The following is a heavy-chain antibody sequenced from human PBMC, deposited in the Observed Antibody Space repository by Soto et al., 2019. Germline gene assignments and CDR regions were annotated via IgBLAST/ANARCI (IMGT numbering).Heavy chain of an antibody. CDR2: IIPIFGTA. D-gene: IGHD2-2*01. J-gene: IGHJ4*02. Sequence: SVKVSCTASGCTFSIYAISWVRQAPGQGLEWMGGIIPIFGTANYAQKFQGRVTITADESTSTAYMELSSLRSEDTAVYYCARDTSQYQLLDWGQGTLVTVSS. CDR1: GCTFSIYA. V-gene: IGHV1-69*13. CDR3: ARDTSQYQLLD.